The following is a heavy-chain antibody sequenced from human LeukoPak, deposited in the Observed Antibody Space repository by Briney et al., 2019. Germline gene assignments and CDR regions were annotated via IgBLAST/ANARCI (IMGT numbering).Heavy chain of an antibody. V-gene: IGHV3-53*01. CDR2: IYSGGST. J-gene: IGHJ4*02. CDR3: ARAKPKNMVRGLIMRRESRYYFDY. D-gene: IGHD3-10*01. CDR1: GFTVSSNY. Sequence: GGSLRLSCAASGFTVSSNYMSWVRQAPGKGLEWVSVIYSGGSTYYADSVKGRFTISRDNSRSTLYIQMNSLRAEDTAAYYCARAKPKNMVRGLIMRRESRYYFDYWGQGTLVTVSS.